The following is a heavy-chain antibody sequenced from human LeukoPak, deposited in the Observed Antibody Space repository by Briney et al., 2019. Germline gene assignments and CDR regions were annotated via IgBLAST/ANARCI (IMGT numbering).Heavy chain of an antibody. J-gene: IGHJ4*02. CDR3: ARDWFRGMTVAGPLDY. D-gene: IGHD6-19*01. V-gene: IGHV3-30*04. CDR1: GFTFSSYA. Sequence: PGGSLRLSCAASGFTFSSYAMHWVRQAPGKGLEWVAVISYDGSNKYYADSVKGRFTISRDNSKNTLSLQMNSLRAEDTAVYYCARDWFRGMTVAGPLDYWGQGTQVTVSS. CDR2: ISYDGSNK.